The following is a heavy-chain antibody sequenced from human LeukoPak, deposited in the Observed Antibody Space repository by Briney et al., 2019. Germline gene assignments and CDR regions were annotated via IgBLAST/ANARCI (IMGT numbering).Heavy chain of an antibody. J-gene: IGHJ4*02. V-gene: IGHV4-39*01. CDR2: ICYSGST. D-gene: IGHD2-15*01. CDR1: GFTFSSYSMN. CDR3: ARHEVIVVVAAAFDY. Sequence: GSLRLSCAASGFTFSSYSMNWVRQPPGKGLEWIGSICYSGSTYYNPSLKSRVTISVDTSENQFSLKLSSVTAADTAVYYCARHEVIVVVAAAFDYWGQGTLVTVSS.